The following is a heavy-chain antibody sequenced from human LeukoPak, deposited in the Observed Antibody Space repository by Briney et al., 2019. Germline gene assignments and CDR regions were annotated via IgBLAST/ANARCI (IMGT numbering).Heavy chain of an antibody. CDR3: ARGPRYYYGSGSYYKLFDY. J-gene: IGHJ4*02. D-gene: IGHD3-10*01. CDR1: GGSLSSSSYY. Sequence: PSETLSLTCTVFGGSLSSSSYYWAWIRQPPGKGLEWIGEINHSGSTNYNPSLKSRVTISVDTSKNQFSLKLSSVTAADTAVYYCARGPRYYYGSGSYYKLFDYWGQGTLVTVSS. CDR2: INHSGST. V-gene: IGHV4-39*07.